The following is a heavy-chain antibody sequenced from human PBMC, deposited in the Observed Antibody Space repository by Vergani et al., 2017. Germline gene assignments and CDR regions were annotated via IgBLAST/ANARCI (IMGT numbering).Heavy chain of an antibody. D-gene: IGHD1-26*01. CDR1: GFTFSSYS. Sequence: EVQLVESGGGLVKPGGSLRLSCAASGFTFSSYSMNWVRQAPGKGLEWVSSISSSSSYIYYADSVKGRFTISRDNAKNTLYLQMNSLRAEDTAVYYCAAIVGATYFDYWGQGTLVTVSS. V-gene: IGHV3-21*04. J-gene: IGHJ4*02. CDR3: AAIVGATYFDY. CDR2: ISSSSSYI.